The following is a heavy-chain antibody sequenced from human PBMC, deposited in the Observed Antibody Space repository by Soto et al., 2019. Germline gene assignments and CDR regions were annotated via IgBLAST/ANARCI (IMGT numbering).Heavy chain of an antibody. CDR1: GYTFTNYA. CDR2: INAGNGNT. CDR3: AREGQQLAFDY. Sequence: ASVKVSCKASGYTFTNYATHWVRQAPGQRLEWMGWINAGNGNTKYSQKFQGRVTITRDTSASTAYMELSSLRSEDTAVYYCAREGQQLAFDYWGQGTLVTVSS. V-gene: IGHV1-3*01. J-gene: IGHJ4*02. D-gene: IGHD6-13*01.